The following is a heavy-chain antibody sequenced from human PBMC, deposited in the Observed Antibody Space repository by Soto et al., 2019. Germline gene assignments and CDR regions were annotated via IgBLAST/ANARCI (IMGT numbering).Heavy chain of an antibody. CDR2: ISAYNGNT. CDR3: ARDCGANRGGSTSCSYWTYYYYYYGMHV. J-gene: IGHJ6*02. D-gene: IGHD2-2*01. CDR1: GYTFTSYG. Sequence: QVQLVQSGAEVKKPGASVKVSCKASGYTFTSYGISWVRQAPGQGLEWMGWISAYNGNTNYAQKLQGRVTMTTDTSTSTAYMELRSLRSDDTAVYYCARDCGANRGGSTSCSYWTYYYYYYGMHVWGQGTTVTVSS. V-gene: IGHV1-18*01.